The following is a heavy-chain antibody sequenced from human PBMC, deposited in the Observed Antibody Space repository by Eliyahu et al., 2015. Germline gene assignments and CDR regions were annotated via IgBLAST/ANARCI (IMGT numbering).Heavy chain of an antibody. Sequence: VKLVQSGAEVKRPGASVKVSXKASGYIITAYYMHWVRQAPGQGLQWVGWINPNTGFTTYAKGFQGRVTMTRATSIMTVYMELTNLRDDDTAVYYCAREEDPDYFDKSIFRSSGLDVWGQGTTV. J-gene: IGHJ6*02. CDR1: GYIITAYY. V-gene: IGHV1-2*02. CDR2: INPNTGFT. CDR3: AREEDPDYFDKSIFRSSGLDV. D-gene: IGHD3-9*01.